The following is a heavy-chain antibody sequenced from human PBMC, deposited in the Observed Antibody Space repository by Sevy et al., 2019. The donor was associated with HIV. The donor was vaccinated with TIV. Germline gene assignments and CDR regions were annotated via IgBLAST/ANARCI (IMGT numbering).Heavy chain of an antibody. J-gene: IGHJ4*02. CDR3: ASQSGGYERLYYFDY. CDR1: GFSFSIYS. V-gene: IGHV3-48*01. D-gene: IGHD5-12*01. Sequence: GGSLRLSCTASGFSFSIYSMNWVRQAPGRGLEWVSYMSNTGSTIHYAYSVKGRFTISRDNAKNSLYLQMNSLRAEDTAVYYCASQSGGYERLYYFDYWGQGTLVIVSS. CDR2: MSNTGSTI.